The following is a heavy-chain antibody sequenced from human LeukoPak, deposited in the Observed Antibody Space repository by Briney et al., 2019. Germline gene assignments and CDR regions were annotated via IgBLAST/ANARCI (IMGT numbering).Heavy chain of an antibody. V-gene: IGHV4-34*01. CDR2: INHSGST. CDR1: GGSFSGYY. D-gene: IGHD1-7*01. J-gene: IGHJ4*02. CDR3: ARESEELCLDY. Sequence: SETLSLTCAVYGGSFSGYYWSWIRQPPGKGLEWIGEINHSGSTNCNPSLKSRVTISVDTSKNQFSLKLSSVTAADTAVYYCARESEELCLDYWGQGTLVTVSS.